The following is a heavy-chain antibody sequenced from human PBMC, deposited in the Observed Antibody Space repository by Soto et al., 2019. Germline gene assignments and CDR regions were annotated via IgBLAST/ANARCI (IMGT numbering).Heavy chain of an antibody. CDR3: ERYQRTINMPSLKRIYSHRGLGV. J-gene: IGHJ6*02. V-gene: IGHV3-11*01. Sequence: GGSLRLSCVASGFSLSDYRMTWIRQAPGKGLEWVANISMSSTTIYYADSVRGRFTVSRDNAKNSLYLQMNSLTVYDTALYYCERYQRTINMPSLKRIYSHRGLGVWGQGTSVTVAS. CDR1: GFSLSDYR. D-gene: IGHD2-15*01. CDR2: ISMSSTTI.